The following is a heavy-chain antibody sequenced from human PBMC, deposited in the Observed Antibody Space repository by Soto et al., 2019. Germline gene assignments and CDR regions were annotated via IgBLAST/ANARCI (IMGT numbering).Heavy chain of an antibody. CDR3: ASAIGGDSEYYFDY. D-gene: IGHD4-17*01. CDR1: GVSISSGGYY. V-gene: IGHV4-31*03. Sequence: PSETLSLTCTVSGVSISSGGYYWGWIRQHPGKGLEWIGNIYHSGRTYYNPSLKSRVIMSVDTSKNHFSLNLNSVTAADTAMYFCASAIGGDSEYYFDYWGQGTLVTVSS. CDR2: IYHSGRT. J-gene: IGHJ4*02.